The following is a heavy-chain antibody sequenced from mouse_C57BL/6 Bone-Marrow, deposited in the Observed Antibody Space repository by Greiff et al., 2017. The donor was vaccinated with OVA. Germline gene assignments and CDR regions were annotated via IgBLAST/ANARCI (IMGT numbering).Heavy chain of an antibody. J-gene: IGHJ2*01. CDR3: THYYGSSC. CDR2: IDPENGDT. Sequence: EVQLQQSGAELVRPGASVKLSCTASGFNIKDDYMHWVKQRPEQGLEWIGWIDPENGDTEYASKFQGKATITADTSSNTAYLQLSSLTSEDTAVYYCTHYYGSSCWGQGTTLTVSS. D-gene: IGHD1-1*01. CDR1: GFNIKDDY. V-gene: IGHV14-4*01.